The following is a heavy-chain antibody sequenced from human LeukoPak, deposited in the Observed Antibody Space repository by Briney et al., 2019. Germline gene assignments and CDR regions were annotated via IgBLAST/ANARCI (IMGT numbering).Heavy chain of an antibody. D-gene: IGHD6-19*01. CDR1: GFTFSSYS. CDR2: ISGSSSHI. CDR3: ATGRTGWLVELDY. Sequence: PGGSLRLSCAASGFTFSSYSMNWVRQAPGKGLEWVSSISGSSSHIYYADSVKGRFTISRDNAKNSLYLQMNSLRVEDTALYYCATGRTGWLVELDYWGQGTLVTVSS. J-gene: IGHJ4*01. V-gene: IGHV3-21*01.